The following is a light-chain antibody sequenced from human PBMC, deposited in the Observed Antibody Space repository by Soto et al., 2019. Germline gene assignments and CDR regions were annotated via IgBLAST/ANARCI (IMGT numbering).Light chain of an antibody. CDR2: DVN. Sequence: QSALTQPASVSGSPGQSIAISCTGTSSDVGGYSYVSWYQQQPGKAPKLVISDVNNRPSGVSDRFSGTKSGKTASLTISGLHAEDEDDYYGASYTTSSTFVFGTGTKVTVL. V-gene: IGLV2-14*01. CDR3: ASYTTSSTFV. CDR1: SSDVGGYSY. J-gene: IGLJ1*01.